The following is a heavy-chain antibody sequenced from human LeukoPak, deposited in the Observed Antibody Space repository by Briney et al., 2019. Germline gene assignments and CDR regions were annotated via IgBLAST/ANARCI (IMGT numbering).Heavy chain of an antibody. CDR1: GFTFSSYA. J-gene: IGHJ4*02. Sequence: PGGSLRLSCAASGFTFSSYAMSWVRQAPGKGLEWVSVIYSGGSTYYADSVKGRFTISRDNPKNTLYLQMNSLRAEDTAVYYCARVGLGGSSGWPYYFDYWGQGTLVTVSS. D-gene: IGHD6-19*01. CDR3: ARVGLGGSSGWPYYFDY. CDR2: IYSGGST. V-gene: IGHV3-66*01.